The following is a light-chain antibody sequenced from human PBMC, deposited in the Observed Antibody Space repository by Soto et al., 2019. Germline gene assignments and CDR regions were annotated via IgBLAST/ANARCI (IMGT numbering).Light chain of an antibody. Sequence: QAVVTQEPSLTVSPGGTVTLTCGSSTGGVTSGHYPYWFQQKPGRAPRTLIYDTSNKHSWTPARFSGSLLGGKAALTLSGAQPEDEAEYYCLLSYSGARTYVFGTGTKLTVL. V-gene: IGLV7-46*01. CDR1: TGGVTSGHY. CDR3: LLSYSGARTYV. J-gene: IGLJ1*01. CDR2: DTS.